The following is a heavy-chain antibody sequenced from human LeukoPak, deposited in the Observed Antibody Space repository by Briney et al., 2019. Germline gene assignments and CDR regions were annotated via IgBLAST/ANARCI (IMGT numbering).Heavy chain of an antibody. CDR2: IWYDGSNK. CDR3: ARDASYGSGTYYYYYGMDV. D-gene: IGHD3-10*01. J-gene: IGHJ6*02. V-gene: IGHV3-33*01. Sequence: GRSLRLSCAASGLTFSSYGMHWVRQAPGKGLEWVAVIWYDGSNKYYADSVKGRFTISRDNSKNTLYLQMNSLRAEDTAVYYCARDASYGSGTYYYYYGMDVWGQGTTVTVSS. CDR1: GLTFSSYG.